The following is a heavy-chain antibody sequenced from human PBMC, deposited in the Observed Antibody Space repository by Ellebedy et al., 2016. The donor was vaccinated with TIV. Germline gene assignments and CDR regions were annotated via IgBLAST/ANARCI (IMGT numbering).Heavy chain of an antibody. J-gene: IGHJ4*02. CDR3: ARGLITVAGRWVDY. CDR1: GDSIRRTNYY. D-gene: IGHD6-19*01. Sequence: MPSETLSLTCTVSGDSIRRTNYYRGWIRQPPGKGLEWVGSIYYSGSTYYNPSLKSRVTISVDTSKNQFSLKLDSVTAADTAVYYCARGLITVAGRWVDYWGQGTLVTVSS. CDR2: IYYSGST. V-gene: IGHV4-39*07.